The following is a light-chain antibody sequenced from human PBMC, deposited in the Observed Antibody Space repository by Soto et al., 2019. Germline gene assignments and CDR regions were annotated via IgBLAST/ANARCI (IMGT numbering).Light chain of an antibody. CDR3: QQYNNWPRT. Sequence: IVMTQSPATLSVSPGERATLPCRASQSVRNYLAWYQQRPGQAPRLLIFGASTRATDIPARFSGSGSGTEFTLTISSLQSEDFAVYYCQQYNNWPRTFGQGTKV. V-gene: IGKV3-15*01. CDR1: QSVRNY. CDR2: GAS. J-gene: IGKJ1*01.